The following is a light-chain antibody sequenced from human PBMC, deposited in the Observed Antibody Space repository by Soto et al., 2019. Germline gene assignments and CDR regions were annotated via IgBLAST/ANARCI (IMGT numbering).Light chain of an antibody. CDR1: QSISDW. V-gene: IGKV1-5*01. J-gene: IGKJ1*01. CDR3: QQYKNYYPT. CDR2: DAS. Sequence: DIQMTQSPSTLSASVGGRVTITCRASQSISDWLAWYQQKPGKAPKILIYDASSLESGVPSRFSGSGSGTEFTLTISSLQPDDFAIYYCQQYKNYYPTFGQGTKVDI.